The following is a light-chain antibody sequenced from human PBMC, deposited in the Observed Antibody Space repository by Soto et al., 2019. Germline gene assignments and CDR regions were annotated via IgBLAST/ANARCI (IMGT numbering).Light chain of an antibody. J-gene: IGKJ5*01. CDR2: GAS. CDR1: QSVSSSY. CDR3: QQYGSSPIT. V-gene: IGKV3-20*01. Sequence: EIVLTQSPGTLSLSPGERATLSCRASQSVSSSYLAWYQQKPGQAPRLLIYGASSRATGIPDRFSGSGSGTDFTLTISILEPEDFAVYYCQQYGSSPITVGQGTRLEIK.